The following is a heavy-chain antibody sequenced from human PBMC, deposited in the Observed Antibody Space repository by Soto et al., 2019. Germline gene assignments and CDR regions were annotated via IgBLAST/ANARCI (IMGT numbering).Heavy chain of an antibody. V-gene: IGHV3-23*01. J-gene: IGHJ4*02. CDR2: ISGGGGST. D-gene: IGHD3-16*01. CDR1: GFTFSHYA. Sequence: GGSLRLSCAASGFTFSHYAITWVRLAPGKGLEWVSAISGGGGSTYYADSVKGRFTISRDNSKNTLYLQMNSPRAEDTAVYYCAVVGASYYFDYWGQGTLVTVSS. CDR3: AVVGASYYFDY.